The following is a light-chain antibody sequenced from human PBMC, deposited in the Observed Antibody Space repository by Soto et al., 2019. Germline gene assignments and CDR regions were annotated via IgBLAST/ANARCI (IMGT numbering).Light chain of an antibody. J-gene: IGLJ3*02. Sequence: QSVLAQPASVSGSPGQSITISCTGTSSDIAVYNFVSWYQQHPGRAPKLMIYDVTNRPSGISDRFSGSKSGNTASLTISGLQAEDEADYYCSSYTTSTTQVFGGGTKVTVL. CDR2: DVT. CDR3: SSYTTSTTQV. CDR1: SSDIAVYNF. V-gene: IGLV2-14*03.